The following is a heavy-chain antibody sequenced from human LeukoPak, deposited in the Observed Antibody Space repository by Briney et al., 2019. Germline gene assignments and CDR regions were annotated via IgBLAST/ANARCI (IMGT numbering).Heavy chain of an antibody. CDR1: GGSFSGYY. CDR3: ARRKTAADIRGRMESWFDP. V-gene: IGHV4-34*01. J-gene: IGHJ5*02. Sequence: SETLSLTCAVYGGSFSGYYWSWIRQPPGKGLEWIGEINHSGSTNYNPSLKSRVTISVDTSKNQFSLKLSSVTAADTAVYYCARRKTAADIRGRMESWFDPWGQGTLVTVSS. CDR2: INHSGST. D-gene: IGHD6-13*01.